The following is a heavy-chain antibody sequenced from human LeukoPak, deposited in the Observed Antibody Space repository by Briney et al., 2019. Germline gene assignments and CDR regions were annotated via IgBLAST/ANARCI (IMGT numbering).Heavy chain of an antibody. CDR3: ARRPYCGGDCYSGGLYYFDY. CDR1: GYSYTSYW. Sequence: GESLKISCKSSGYSYTSYWIGWVRQMPGKGLEWMGIIYPGDSDTRYSPSFQGQVTISADKSISTAYLQWSSLKASDTAMYYCARRPYCGGDCYSGGLYYFDYWGQGTLVTVSS. D-gene: IGHD2-21*02. J-gene: IGHJ4*02. V-gene: IGHV5-51*01. CDR2: IYPGDSDT.